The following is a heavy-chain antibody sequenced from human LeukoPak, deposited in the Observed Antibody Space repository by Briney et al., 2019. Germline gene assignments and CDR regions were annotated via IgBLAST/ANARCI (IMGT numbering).Heavy chain of an antibody. J-gene: IGHJ5*02. CDR2: MNPNSGNT. D-gene: IGHD2-21*01. CDR1: GYTLTSYD. Sequence: ASVKVSCKASGYTLTSYDINWVRQATGQGLEWMGWMNPNSGNTGYAQKLQGRVTSTRNTSISTAYMELSSVRSEDTAVYYCARGIRAYSWFDPWGHGTLVTVSS. CDR3: ARGIRAYSWFDP. V-gene: IGHV1-8*03.